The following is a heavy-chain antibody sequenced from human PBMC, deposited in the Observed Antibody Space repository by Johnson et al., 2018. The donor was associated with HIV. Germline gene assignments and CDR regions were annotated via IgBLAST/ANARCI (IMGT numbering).Heavy chain of an antibody. CDR3: ARDRSKGGAFDI. J-gene: IGHJ3*02. CDR1: GFTFSSYD. CDR2: IGTAGDT. Sequence: VPLVESRGAFLQPGGFLRLSCAASGFTFSSYDMHWVRQATGKGLEWVSTIGTAGDTYYPGSVKGRFTVSRENAKNSLYLQMNSLRAGDTAVYYCARDRSKGGAFDIWGQGTMVTVSS. V-gene: IGHV3-13*01. D-gene: IGHD2/OR15-2a*01.